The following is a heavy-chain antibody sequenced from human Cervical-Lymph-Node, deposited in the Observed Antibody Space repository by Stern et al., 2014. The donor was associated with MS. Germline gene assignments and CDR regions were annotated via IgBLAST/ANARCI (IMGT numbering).Heavy chain of an antibody. CDR2: VYWDEDN. V-gene: IGHV2-5*02. Sequence: ESGPTLVKPTQTLTLTCTFSGFALTTSGVGVGWIRQPPGKALEWLGLVYWDEDNRYSPSLKSRLTITQDISKNQVVLTMTNMDPVDTATYYCAHTYNQLNFWYFDLWGRGTLVTVSS. CDR3: AHTYNQLNFWYFDL. D-gene: IGHD5-24*01. J-gene: IGHJ2*01. CDR1: GFALTTSGVG.